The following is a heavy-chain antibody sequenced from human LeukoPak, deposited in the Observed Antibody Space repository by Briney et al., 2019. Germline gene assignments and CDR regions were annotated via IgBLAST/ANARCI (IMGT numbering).Heavy chain of an antibody. CDR2: INARGDT. V-gene: IGHV4-34*01. CDR3: ARGQVPAARGYNWCDP. CDR1: GWSFNDYY. D-gene: IGHD2-2*01. J-gene: IGHJ5*02. Sequence: SETLSLTCAVYGWSFNDYYWNWIRQPPGKGLEWIGEINARGDTNYNPSLKSRVTISVDTSKKQFSLRLTSIIAADTALYYCARGQVPAARGYNWCDPWGQGTVVTVSA.